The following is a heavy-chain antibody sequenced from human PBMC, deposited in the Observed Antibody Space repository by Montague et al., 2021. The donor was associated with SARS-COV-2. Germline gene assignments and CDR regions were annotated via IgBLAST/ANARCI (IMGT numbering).Heavy chain of an antibody. Sequence: SLRLSCAASGFTFSSYAMSWVRQAPGKGPEWVSDISTSAYSTSYADSVKGRFTISRDKSKNTLYLQMNSLRAEDTAVYYCAKDVHYVILGGYWDYWGQGTLVTVSS. CDR1: GFTFSSYA. CDR3: AKDVHYVILGGYWDY. D-gene: IGHD3-9*01. V-gene: IGHV3-23*01. CDR2: ISTSAYST. J-gene: IGHJ4*02.